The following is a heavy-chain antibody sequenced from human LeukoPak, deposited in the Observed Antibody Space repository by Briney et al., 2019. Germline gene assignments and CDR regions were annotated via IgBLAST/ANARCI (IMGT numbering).Heavy chain of an antibody. CDR1: SGSISSYY. CDR3: AREGAARNFDY. J-gene: IGHJ4*02. Sequence: SETLSLTCAVSSGSISSYYWSWIRQPPGRGLEWIGSIHYSGSTSYNSSLKSRVTISVDTSKNQFSLKLSSVTAADTAVYYCAREGAARNFDYWGQGILVTVSS. V-gene: IGHV4-59*12. D-gene: IGHD6-6*01. CDR2: IHYSGST.